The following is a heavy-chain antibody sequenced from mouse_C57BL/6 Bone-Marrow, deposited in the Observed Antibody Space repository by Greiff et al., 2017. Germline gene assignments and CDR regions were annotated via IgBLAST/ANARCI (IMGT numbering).Heavy chain of an antibody. Sequence: VQLQQPGAELVKPGASVKLSCKASGYTFTSYWMHWVKQRPGQGLEWIGMIHPNSGSTNYNEKFKSKATLTVDKSSSTAYMQLSSLTSEDSAVYYCARGGYYGKGDFDVWGTGTTVTVSS. J-gene: IGHJ1*03. CDR2: IHPNSGST. CDR3: ARGGYYGKGDFDV. V-gene: IGHV1-64*01. CDR1: GYTFTSYW. D-gene: IGHD1-1*01.